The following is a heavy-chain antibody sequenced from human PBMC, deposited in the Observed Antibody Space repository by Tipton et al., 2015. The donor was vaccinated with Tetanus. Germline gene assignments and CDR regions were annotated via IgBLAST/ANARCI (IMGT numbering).Heavy chain of an antibody. CDR3: AKVDDYGGDSGSVLEN. J-gene: IGHJ4*02. D-gene: IGHD4-23*01. CDR2: LSGSGGRT. CDR1: GFPFSSYA. Sequence: GSLRLSCAASGFPFSSYAMSWVRQAPGKGLEWVATLSGSGGRTYYAGSLKGRFNISRDNSKSTMYLQMKTLRSEDTAVYYCAKVDDYGGDSGSVLENWGQGTLVTVSS. V-gene: IGHV3-23*01.